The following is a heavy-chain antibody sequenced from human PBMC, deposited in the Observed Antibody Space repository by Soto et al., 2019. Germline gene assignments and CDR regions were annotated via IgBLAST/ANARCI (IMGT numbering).Heavy chain of an antibody. Sequence: RSLTCAVYGGSFSGYYWSWIRQPPGKGLEWIGEINHSGSTNYNPSLKSRVTISVDTSKNRFSLKLSSVTAADTAVYYCARVVITIFGVVRKYNWFDPWGQGTLVTVSS. D-gene: IGHD3-3*01. CDR1: GGSFSGYY. V-gene: IGHV4-34*01. CDR3: ARVVITIFGVVRKYNWFDP. J-gene: IGHJ5*02. CDR2: INHSGST.